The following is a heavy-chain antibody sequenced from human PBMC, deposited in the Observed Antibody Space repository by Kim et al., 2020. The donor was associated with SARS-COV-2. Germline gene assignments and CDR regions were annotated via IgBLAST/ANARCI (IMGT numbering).Heavy chain of an antibody. D-gene: IGHD1-26*01. CDR1: GYSFTSYW. V-gene: IGHV5-51*01. CDR3: ATAPLGATMEWVFDY. Sequence: GESLKISCKGSGYSFTSYWIGWVRQMPGKGLEWMGIIYPGDSDTRYSPSFQGQVTISADKSISTAYLQWSSLKASDTAMYYCATAPLGATMEWVFDYWGQGTLVTVSS. J-gene: IGHJ4*02. CDR2: IYPGDSDT.